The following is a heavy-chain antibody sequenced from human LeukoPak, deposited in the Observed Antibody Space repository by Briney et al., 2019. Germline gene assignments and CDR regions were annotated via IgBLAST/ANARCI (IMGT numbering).Heavy chain of an antibody. V-gene: IGHV4-39*02. D-gene: IGHD2-15*01. Sequence: SETLSLTCTVSGGSISGSSYYWGWIRQPPGKGLEWIGSIYYSGSTYYNPSLKSRVTISVDTSKNQFSLKLSSVTAADTAVYYCAREGWFRILGPRERGGRHPERLWALDVWGQGTTVTVSS. CDR3: AREGWFRILGPRERGGRHPERLWALDV. CDR1: GGSISGSSYY. J-gene: IGHJ6*02. CDR2: IYYSGST.